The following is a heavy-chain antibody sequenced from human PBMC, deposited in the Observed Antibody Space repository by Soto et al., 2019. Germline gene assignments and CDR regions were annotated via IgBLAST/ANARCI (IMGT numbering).Heavy chain of an antibody. V-gene: IGHV3-23*01. CDR1: GFTFTYYA. Sequence: EVQLLESGGGLVQPGGSLRLSCTASGFTFTYYAFSWVRQAPGKGLEWVSAISVNGQGIYYVDSVRGRFTISRDNSKNTVFLHIDSLRAEDTAVYYCAKDRDYPRDQFHYWGQGTLVTVSS. J-gene: IGHJ4*02. D-gene: IGHD2-2*01. CDR2: ISVNGQGI. CDR3: AKDRDYPRDQFHY.